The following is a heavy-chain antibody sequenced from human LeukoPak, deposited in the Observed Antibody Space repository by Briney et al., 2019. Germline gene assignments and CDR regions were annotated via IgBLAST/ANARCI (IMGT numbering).Heavy chain of an antibody. CDR3: TTGSLIDP. Sequence: PGGSLRLSCTASGFTFINAWMSWVRQPPGKGLEWVGRIKSKTDGGTTDYSAPVKGRFTISRDDSKNTLYLQMNSLETEDTAVYYCTTGSLIDPWGQGTLVTVSS. V-gene: IGHV3-15*01. J-gene: IGHJ5*02. CDR2: IKSKTDGGTT. CDR1: GFTFINAW.